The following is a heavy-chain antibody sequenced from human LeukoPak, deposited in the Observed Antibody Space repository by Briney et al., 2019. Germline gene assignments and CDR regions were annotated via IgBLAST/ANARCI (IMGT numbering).Heavy chain of an antibody. CDR1: GFTCSSYW. CDR3: ARAPSEIGGYYPEYFRH. Sequence: GGSLRLSCAASGFTCSSYWMHWVRQAPGKGLVWVSRIKSDGSTNYADSVKGRFTISRDNAKNTLSLQMNSLRAEDTGVYYCARAPSEIGGYYPEYFRHWGQGTLVTVSS. D-gene: IGHD3-22*01. J-gene: IGHJ1*01. CDR2: IKSDGST. V-gene: IGHV3-74*01.